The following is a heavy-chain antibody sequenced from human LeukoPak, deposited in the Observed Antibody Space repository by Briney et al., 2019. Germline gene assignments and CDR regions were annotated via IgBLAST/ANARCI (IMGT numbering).Heavy chain of an antibody. CDR2: IYYSGST. Sequence: PSETLSLTCTVSGGSISSSSYYWGWNRQPPGKGLEWIGSIYYSGSTYYNPSLKSRVTISVDTSKNQFSLKLSSVTAADTAVYYCATEAGYKHDAFDIWGQGTMVAVSS. V-gene: IGHV4-39*07. CDR1: GGSISSSSYY. CDR3: ATEAGYKHDAFDI. J-gene: IGHJ3*02. D-gene: IGHD2-2*02.